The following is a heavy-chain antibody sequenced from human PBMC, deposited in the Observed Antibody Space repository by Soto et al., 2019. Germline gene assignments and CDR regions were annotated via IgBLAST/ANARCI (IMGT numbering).Heavy chain of an antibody. CDR2: INDSGST. CDR3: ARGRRGSYYMDV. J-gene: IGHJ6*03. Sequence: QVQLQQWGAGLLKPSKTLSLTCAVYGGSFGGTYGNGFGQSPERGLEWIGEINDSGSTRYNPPLKSRVTISEDTSKKQFSLRLTSVYAADTAVYYCARGRRGSYYMDVWGKGTTVTVSS. V-gene: IGHV4-34*02. CDR1: GGSFGGTY. D-gene: IGHD6-25*01.